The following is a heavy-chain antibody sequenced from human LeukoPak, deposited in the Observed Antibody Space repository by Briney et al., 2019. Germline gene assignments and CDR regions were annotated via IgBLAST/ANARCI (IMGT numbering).Heavy chain of an antibody. CDR2: INPNSGGT. D-gene: IGHD4-23*01. V-gene: IGHV1-2*02. CDR3: ARVLRYGGNSDY. Sequence: GASVTVSCKASGYTFTVYYMHWVRQAPGQGLEWMGWINPNSGGTNYAQKFQGRVTMTRDTSISTAYMELSRLRSDGTAVYYCARVLRYGGNSDYWGQGTLVTVSS. CDR1: GYTFTVYY. J-gene: IGHJ4*02.